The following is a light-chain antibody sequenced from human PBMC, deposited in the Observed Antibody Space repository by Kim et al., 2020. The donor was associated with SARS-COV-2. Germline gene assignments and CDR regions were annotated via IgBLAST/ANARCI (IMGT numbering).Light chain of an antibody. CDR3: MQALETPLT. V-gene: IGKV2-28*01. CDR1: QSLMRRNGDNA. Sequence: EPASISCTSSQSLMRRNGDNALDWYLQKPGQSPQLLVYLGSNRASGVPDRFSGSGSGADFTLKISRVETEDVGVYYCMQALETPLTFGGGTKLEI. J-gene: IGKJ4*01. CDR2: LGS.